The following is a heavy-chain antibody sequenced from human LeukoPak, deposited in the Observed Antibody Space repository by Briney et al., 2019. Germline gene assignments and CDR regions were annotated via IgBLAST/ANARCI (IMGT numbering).Heavy chain of an antibody. Sequence: PGGSLRLSCAASGFTFSSYGMNWVRQAPGKGLEWVSAISGSGGSTYYADSVKGRFTISRDNSKNPLYLQMNSLRAEDTAVYYCAGKSGNNYYYYMDVWGKGTTVTISS. V-gene: IGHV3-23*01. D-gene: IGHD5-12*01. CDR1: GFTFSSYG. J-gene: IGHJ6*03. CDR3: AGKSGNNYYYYMDV. CDR2: ISGSGGST.